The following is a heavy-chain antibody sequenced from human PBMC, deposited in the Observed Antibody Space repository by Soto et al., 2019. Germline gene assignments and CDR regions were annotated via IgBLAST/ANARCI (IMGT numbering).Heavy chain of an antibody. CDR1: GYTFTSYG. D-gene: IGHD6-19*01. J-gene: IGHJ5*02. Sequence: ASVKVSCKASGYTFTSYGISWVRQAPGQGLEWMGWISAYNGNTNYAQKFQGKVTMTTDTSTSTAYMELRSLRSDDTAVYYCARDSGWGGFAESNWLVPWGQGTLVTVSS. V-gene: IGHV1-18*01. CDR2: ISAYNGNT. CDR3: ARDSGWGGFAESNWLVP.